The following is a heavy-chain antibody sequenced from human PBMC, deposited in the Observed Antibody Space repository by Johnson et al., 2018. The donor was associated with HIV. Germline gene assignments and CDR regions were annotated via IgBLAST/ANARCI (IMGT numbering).Heavy chain of an antibody. Sequence: QVQLVESGGGLVQPGGSLRLSCAASGFTFSSYAMHWVRQAPGKGLEWVAVISYDGSNKYYADSVKGRFTIARDNHKNTLYLQMNSLRAEDTAVYYCARGDVGTPPAGGRNAFDIWAKGQWSPSLQ. CDR3: ARGDVGTPPAGGRNAFDI. CDR2: ISYDGSNK. J-gene: IGHJ3*02. CDR1: GFTFSSYA. D-gene: IGHD7-27*01. V-gene: IGHV3-30*04.